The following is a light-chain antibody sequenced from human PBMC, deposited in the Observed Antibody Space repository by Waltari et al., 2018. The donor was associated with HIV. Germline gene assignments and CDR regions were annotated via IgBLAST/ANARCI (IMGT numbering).Light chain of an antibody. V-gene: IGLV2-23*02. CDR2: EVT. J-gene: IGLJ3*02. CDR3: CSYAGTSILV. Sequence: QSALTQPASVSGSPGQSITISCTGTSSAVGSYTLVSWYQQHPGKAPKLMIYEVTKRPSGVSNRFSGSKSGNMASLTISGLQAEDEGDYHCCSYAGTSILVFGGGTKLTVL. CDR1: SSAVGSYTL.